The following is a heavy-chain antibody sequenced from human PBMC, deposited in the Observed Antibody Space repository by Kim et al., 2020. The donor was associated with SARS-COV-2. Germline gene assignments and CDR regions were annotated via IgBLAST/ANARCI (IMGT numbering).Heavy chain of an antibody. D-gene: IGHD3-10*01. CDR3: ARHLYDSGRFDY. CDR2: IYYSGST. V-gene: IGHV4-59*13. CDR1: GGSISTYY. J-gene: IGHJ4*02. Sequence: SQTLSLTCAVSGGSISTYYWSWIRQPPGKGLEWIGYIYYSGSTNYNPSLKSRVTISVDTSKNHFSLKLSSVTAAATAVYYCARHLYDSGRFDYWGQGTQV.